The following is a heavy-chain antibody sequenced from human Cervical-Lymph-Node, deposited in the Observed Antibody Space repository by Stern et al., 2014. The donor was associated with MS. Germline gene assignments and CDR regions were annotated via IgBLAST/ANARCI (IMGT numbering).Heavy chain of an antibody. Sequence: EVQLAQPGAEVKKPGEPLKISCQASGFSFTNYWIAWVRQMPGKGLECMGIIYPDDSDTRYSPSFQGQVTFSADKSTNTAYLQWSSLKASDTGIYYCAKRASGSYHQSPFDKWGRGTQVIVSS. CDR1: GFSFTNYW. CDR3: AKRASGSYHQSPFDK. CDR2: IYPDDSDT. D-gene: IGHD1-26*01. V-gene: IGHV5-51*01. J-gene: IGHJ4*02.